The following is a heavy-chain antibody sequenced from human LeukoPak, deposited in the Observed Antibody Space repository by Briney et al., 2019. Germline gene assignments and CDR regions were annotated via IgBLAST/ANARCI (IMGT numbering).Heavy chain of an antibody. V-gene: IGHV1-69*01. CDR3: AKIYCSSNSCYDGRGWFDP. D-gene: IGHD2-2*01. J-gene: IGHJ5*02. CDR1: GGTFSNYT. Sequence: ASVKVSCKASGGTFSNYTISWVRQAPGQGLEWMGGIIPIFGTANYAQKFQGRVTITADESTSTAYMELSSLRSEDTAVYYCAKIYCSSNSCYDGRGWFDPWGQGTLVTVSS. CDR2: IIPIFGTA.